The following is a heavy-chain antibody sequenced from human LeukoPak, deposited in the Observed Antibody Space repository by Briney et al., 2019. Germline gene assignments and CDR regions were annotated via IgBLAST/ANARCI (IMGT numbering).Heavy chain of an antibody. CDR1: GFTFSSYS. D-gene: IGHD1-26*01. V-gene: IGHV3-21*01. CDR2: ISSSSSYI. J-gene: IGHJ4*02. Sequence: PGGSLRLSCAASGFTFSSYSMTWVRQAPGKGLEWVSSISSSSSYIYYADSVKGRFTISRDNAKNSLYLQMNSLRAEDTAVYYCARDRTREWEPLVDYWGQGTLVTVSS. CDR3: ARDRTREWEPLVDY.